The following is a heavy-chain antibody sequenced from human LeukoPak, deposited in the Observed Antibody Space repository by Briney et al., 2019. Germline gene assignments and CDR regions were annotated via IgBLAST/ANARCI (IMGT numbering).Heavy chain of an antibody. CDR2: INPSGGST. Sequence: ASVKVSCKASGYTFTSYYMHWVRQAPAQGLEWMGIINPSGGSTSYAQKFPGRVTMTRDTSTSTVYMELSSLRSEDTAVYYCAKIWGYFYFDYWGQGTLVTVSS. D-gene: IGHD3-22*01. CDR1: GYTFTSYY. V-gene: IGHV1-46*01. CDR3: AKIWGYFYFDY. J-gene: IGHJ4*02.